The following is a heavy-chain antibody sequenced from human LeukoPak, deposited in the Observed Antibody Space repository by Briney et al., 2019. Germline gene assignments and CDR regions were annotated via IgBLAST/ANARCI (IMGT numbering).Heavy chain of an antibody. V-gene: IGHV1-2*02. J-gene: IGHJ4*02. Sequence: GASVKVSCKASGDTFTSYYMHWVRQAPGQGLEWMGWINPNSGGTNYAQKFQGRVTMTRDTSISTAYMELSRLRSDDTAVYYCARVRVVGATWDPPSLFDYWGQGTLVTVSS. CDR2: INPNSGGT. CDR1: GDTFTSYY. CDR3: ARVRVVGATWDPPSLFDY. D-gene: IGHD1-26*01.